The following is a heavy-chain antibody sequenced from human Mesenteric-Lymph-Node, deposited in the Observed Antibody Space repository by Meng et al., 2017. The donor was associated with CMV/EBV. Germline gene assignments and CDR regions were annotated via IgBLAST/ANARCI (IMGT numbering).Heavy chain of an antibody. V-gene: IGHV3-74*01. Sequence: GGPLRLSCAASGFTFSSYWMHWVRQAPGKGLVWVSRINSDGSDTSYADSVKGRFTISRDNAKNTLFLQMNSLRAEDTAVYYCASRGDYPWWFDYWGLGTLVTVSS. CDR2: INSDGSDT. CDR3: ASRGDYPWWFDY. CDR1: GFTFSSYW. J-gene: IGHJ4*02. D-gene: IGHD4-17*01.